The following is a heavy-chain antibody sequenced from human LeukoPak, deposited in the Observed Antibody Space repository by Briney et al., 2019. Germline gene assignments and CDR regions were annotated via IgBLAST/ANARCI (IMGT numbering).Heavy chain of an antibody. CDR1: NGSMSSHH. CDR3: ARAPLSYYMDV. V-gene: IGHV4-4*07. J-gene: IGHJ6*03. CDR2: IYTSGST. Sequence: PSETLSLTCTVSNGSMSSHHWSWIRQPAGKGLEWIGRIYTSGSTNYNPSLKSRVTMSVDTSKNQFSLKMTSVTAADTAVYYCARAPLSYYMDVWGKGPTDTVSS.